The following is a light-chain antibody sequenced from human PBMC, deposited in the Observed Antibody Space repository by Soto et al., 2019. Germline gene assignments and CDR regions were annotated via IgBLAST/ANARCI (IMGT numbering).Light chain of an antibody. V-gene: IGKV3-20*01. J-gene: IGKJ1*01. Sequence: EIVLTQSPGTLSLSPGERAXXXXXASQSVSSSYLAWYQQKPGQAPRLLIYGASNRATGIPDRFSGSGSGTDFTLTISRLEPEDFAVYYSQQYGSSGTFGQGTKVDIK. CDR1: QSVSSSY. CDR2: GAS. CDR3: QQYGSSGT.